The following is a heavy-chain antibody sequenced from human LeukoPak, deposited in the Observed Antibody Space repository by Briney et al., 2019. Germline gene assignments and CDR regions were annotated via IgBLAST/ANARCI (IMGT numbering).Heavy chain of an antibody. CDR1: GLTFRNYA. J-gene: IGHJ4*02. V-gene: IGHV3-23*01. Sequence: GGSLRLSCAASGLTFRNYAMSWVRQAPEKGLEWVSAISGYGYNTYYADSVQGRFTISRDNSKNTLYLQMNSLRAEDTAVYYCAKMGPGAYYYDTSDFDFWGQGTLVTVSS. D-gene: IGHD3-22*01. CDR2: ISGYGYNT. CDR3: AKMGPGAYYYDTSDFDF.